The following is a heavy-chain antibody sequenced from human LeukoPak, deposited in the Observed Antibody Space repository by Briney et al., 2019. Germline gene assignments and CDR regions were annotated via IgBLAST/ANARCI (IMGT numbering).Heavy chain of an antibody. CDR2: IWYDGSNK. D-gene: IGHD1-1*01. V-gene: IGHV3-33*01. CDR1: GFTFSNYG. J-gene: IGHJ4*02. CDR3: ASSGGSGTPAVY. Sequence: PGGSLRLSCAASGFTFSNYGMHWVRQAPGKGLEWVAIIWYDGSNKYYVDSVKGRFTISRDNSKNTLYLQMNSLRAEDTAVYYCASSGGSGTPAVYWGQGTLVTVSS.